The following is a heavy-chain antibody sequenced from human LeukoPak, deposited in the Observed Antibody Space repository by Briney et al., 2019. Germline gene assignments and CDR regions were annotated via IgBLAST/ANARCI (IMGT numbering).Heavy chain of an antibody. CDR3: AIPPGYCGNDCSFDH. CDR1: GSSFSNYW. Sequence: GASLKISCEGSGSSFSNYWIGWGRPMPGKGLEWMGIIYPGDYETRYSPSFQGLVTISVDKSISTAYLQWSSLKASDTAMYYCAIPPGYCGNDCSFDHWGQGTLVTVSS. J-gene: IGHJ4*02. D-gene: IGHD2-21*02. V-gene: IGHV5-51*01. CDR2: IYPGDYET.